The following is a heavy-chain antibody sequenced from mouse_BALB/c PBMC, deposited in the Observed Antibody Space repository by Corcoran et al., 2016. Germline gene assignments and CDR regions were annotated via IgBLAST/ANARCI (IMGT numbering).Heavy chain of an antibody. Sequence: EVQLQQSGAELVRPGALVKLSCKASGFNIKDYYMHWVKQRPEQGLEWIGWIDPENGNTIYDPKFQGKASITADISSNTAYLQLSSLTSEDTAVYYCARGLRLLDYWGQGTTLTVSS. CDR2: IDPENGNT. V-gene: IGHV14-1*02. CDR3: ARGLRLLDY. CDR1: GFNIKDYY. D-gene: IGHD1-2*01. J-gene: IGHJ2*01.